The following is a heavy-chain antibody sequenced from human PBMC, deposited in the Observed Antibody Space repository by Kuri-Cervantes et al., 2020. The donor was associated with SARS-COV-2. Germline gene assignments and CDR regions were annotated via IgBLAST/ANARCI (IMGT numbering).Heavy chain of an antibody. D-gene: IGHD3-10*01. CDR2: ISAYNGNT. CDR3: ARSTYYGSGSYPNRYYFDY. V-gene: IGHV1-18*01. CDR1: GYTFTSYG. Sequence: ASVKVSYKASGYTFTSYGISWVRQAPGQGLEWMGWISAYNGNTNYAQKLQGRVTMTTDTSTSTAYMELRSLRSDDTAVYYCARSTYYGSGSYPNRYYFDYWGQGTLVTVSS. J-gene: IGHJ4*02.